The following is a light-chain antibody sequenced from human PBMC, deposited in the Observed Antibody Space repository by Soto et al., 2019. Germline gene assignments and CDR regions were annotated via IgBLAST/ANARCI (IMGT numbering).Light chain of an antibody. CDR2: GNS. J-gene: IGLJ1*01. V-gene: IGLV1-40*01. CDR3: QSYDSSFYV. Sequence: QSALTQPPSVSGAPGQRVTISRTGSSSNIGAGYDVHWYQQLPGTAPKLLIYGNSNRPSGVPDRFSGSKSGTSASLAITGLQAEDEADYYCQSYDSSFYVFGTGTKVTVL. CDR1: SSNIGAGYD.